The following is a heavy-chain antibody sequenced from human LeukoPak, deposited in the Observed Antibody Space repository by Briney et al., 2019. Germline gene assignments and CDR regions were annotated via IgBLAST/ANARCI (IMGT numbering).Heavy chain of an antibody. J-gene: IGHJ4*02. CDR1: GFTFSSYG. V-gene: IGHV3-33*01. CDR3: ARGLGYCSGGSCYPRGFDY. Sequence: GGSLRLSCAASGFTFSSYGMHWVRQAPGKGLEWVAVIWYDGSNKYYADSVKGRFTISKDNSKNTLYLQMNSLRAEDTAVYYCARGLGYCSGGSCYPRGFDYWGQGTLVTVSS. CDR2: IWYDGSNK. D-gene: IGHD2-15*01.